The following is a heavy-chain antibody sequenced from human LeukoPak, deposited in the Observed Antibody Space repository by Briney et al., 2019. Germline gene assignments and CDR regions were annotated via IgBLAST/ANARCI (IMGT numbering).Heavy chain of an antibody. CDR2: IIPILGIA. J-gene: IGHJ5*02. D-gene: IGHD6-13*01. Sequence: SVKVSCKASGGTFSSYAISWVRQAPGQGLEWMGRIIPILGIADYAQKFQGRVTMTTDTSTSTAYMELRSLRSDDTAVYYCARVPGIAAAGNKNLKGPSNWFDLWGQGTLVTVSS. V-gene: IGHV1-69*04. CDR3: ARVPGIAAAGNKNLKGPSNWFDL. CDR1: GGTFSSYA.